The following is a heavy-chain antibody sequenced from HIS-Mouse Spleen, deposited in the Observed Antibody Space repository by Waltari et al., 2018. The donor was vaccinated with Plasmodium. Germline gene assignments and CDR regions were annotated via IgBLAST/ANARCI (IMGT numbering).Heavy chain of an antibody. J-gene: IGHJ4*02. CDR1: GFTFSSYG. V-gene: IGHV3-30*18. Sequence: QVQLVESGGGVVQPGRSLRLSCAASGFTFSSYGMHWVRQVPGKGREWVAVISYDGSNKDYADSVKGRFTISRDNSKNTLYLQMNSLRAEDTAVYYCAKEVLGYYDFWSRPDYWGQGTLVTVSS. CDR3: AKEVLGYYDFWSRPDY. CDR2: ISYDGSNK. D-gene: IGHD3-3*01.